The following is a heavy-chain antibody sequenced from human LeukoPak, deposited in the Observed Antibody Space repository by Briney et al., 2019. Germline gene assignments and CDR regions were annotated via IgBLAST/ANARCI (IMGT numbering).Heavy chain of an antibody. Sequence: GSLRLSCAASGFTFSSYWMSWVRQPPGKGLEWIGRIHYSGSTYYNPSLQSRVTISIDTSKNQFSLKLRFVTAADTAVYYCARVRCSGGSCPYYYYYYYMDVWGKGTTVTVSS. J-gene: IGHJ6*03. D-gene: IGHD2-15*01. CDR2: IHYSGST. V-gene: IGHV4-39*07. CDR1: GFTFSSYW. CDR3: ARVRCSGGSCPYYYYYYYMDV.